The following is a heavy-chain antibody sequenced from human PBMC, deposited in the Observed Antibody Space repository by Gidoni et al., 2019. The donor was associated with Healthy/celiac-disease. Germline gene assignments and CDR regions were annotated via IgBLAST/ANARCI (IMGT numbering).Heavy chain of an antibody. CDR3: AKDIRRLVGYMDV. V-gene: IGHV3-9*01. CDR1: GFTFDDYA. CDR2: ISWNSGSI. D-gene: IGHD6-6*01. J-gene: IGHJ6*03. Sequence: EVQLVESGGGLVQTGRSLRLSCAASGFTFDDYAMHWVRQAPGKGLEWVSGISWNSGSIGYADSVKGRFTISRDNAKNSLYLQMNSLRAEDTALYYCAKDIRRLVGYMDVWGKGTTVTVSS.